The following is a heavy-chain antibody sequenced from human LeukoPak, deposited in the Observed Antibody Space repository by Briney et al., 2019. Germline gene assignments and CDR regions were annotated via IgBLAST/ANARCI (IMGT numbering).Heavy chain of an antibody. CDR1: GFTFGDYS. CDR2: IRSKAYGATT. CDR3: TRGPPGVSVTYFQH. V-gene: IGHV3-49*04. Sequence: SLRLSCTTSGFTFGDYSMSWVRQAPGKGLEWVGFIRSKAYGATTEYAAYVKGRFIISRDDSKSIAYLQMNSLKTEDTAVYYCTRGPPGVSVTYFQHWGQGTLVTVSS. D-gene: IGHD3-10*01. J-gene: IGHJ1*01.